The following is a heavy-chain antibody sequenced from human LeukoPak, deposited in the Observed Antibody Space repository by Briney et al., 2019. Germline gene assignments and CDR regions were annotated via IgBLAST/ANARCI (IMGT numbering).Heavy chain of an antibody. CDR1: GFTFDDYG. CDR3: AKGPRTADIVVVPAGDY. J-gene: IGHJ4*02. Sequence: GGSLRLSCAASGFTFDDYGMSWVRQAPGKGLEWVSGINWSDGTTAYADSVKGRFTISRDNSKNTLYLQMNSLRAEDTAVYYCAKGPRTADIVVVPAGDYWGQGTLVTVSS. D-gene: IGHD2-2*01. CDR2: INWSDGTT. V-gene: IGHV3-20*04.